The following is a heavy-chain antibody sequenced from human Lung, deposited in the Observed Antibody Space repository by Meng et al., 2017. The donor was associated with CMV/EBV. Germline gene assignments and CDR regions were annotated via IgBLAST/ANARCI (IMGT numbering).Heavy chain of an antibody. CDR2: IYYSGST. J-gene: IGHJ4*02. Sequence: SETLSLXCTVSGGSISSYHWSWIRQPPGKGLEWFGYIYYSGSTNYNPSLKSRVTISVDTSKNQFSLKLSSVTAADTAVYYCARVGRSGSYLPGLDYWGQGXLVTVSS. CDR3: ARVGRSGSYLPGLDY. V-gene: IGHV4-59*01. D-gene: IGHD1-26*01. CDR1: GGSISSYH.